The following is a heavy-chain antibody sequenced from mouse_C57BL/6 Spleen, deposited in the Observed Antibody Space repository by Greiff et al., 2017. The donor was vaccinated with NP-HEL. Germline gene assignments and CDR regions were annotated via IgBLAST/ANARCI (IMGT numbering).Heavy chain of an antibody. D-gene: IGHD1-1*01. V-gene: IGHV1-59*01. CDR3: ARPYGSSPYYAMDY. CDR1: GYTFTSYW. Sequence: QVQLQQPGAELVRPGTSVKLSCKASGYTFTSYWMHWVKQRPGQGLEWIGVIDPSDSYTNYNQKFKGKATLTVDTSSSTAYMQLSSLTSEDSAVYYCARPYGSSPYYAMDYWGQGTSVTVSS. CDR2: IDPSDSYT. J-gene: IGHJ4*01.